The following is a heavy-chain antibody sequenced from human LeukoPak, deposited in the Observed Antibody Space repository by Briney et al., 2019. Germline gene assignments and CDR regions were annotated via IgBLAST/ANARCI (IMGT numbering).Heavy chain of an antibody. CDR1: GYTFTGYY. J-gene: IGHJ3*02. CDR2: IIPIFGTA. V-gene: IGHV1-69*06. CDR3: ASNLITMVRGAQRTYAFDI. D-gene: IGHD3-10*01. Sequence: SVKVSCKASGYTFTGYYMHWVRQAPGQGLEWMGGIIPIFGTANYAQKFQGRVTITADKSTSTAYMELSSLRSEDTAVYYCASNLITMVRGAQRTYAFDIWGQGTMVTVSS.